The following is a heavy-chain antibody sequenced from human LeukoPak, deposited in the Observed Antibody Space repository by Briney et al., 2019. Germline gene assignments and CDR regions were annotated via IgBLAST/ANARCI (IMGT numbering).Heavy chain of an antibody. J-gene: IGHJ5*02. CDR3: ARVVSYLFDP. CDR1: GYTFTGYY. D-gene: IGHD2-8*01. V-gene: IGHV1-2*02. Sequence: APVKVSCKASGYTFTGYYIHWVREAPGQGLEWMGWINPNSGGTNYAQKFQGRATMTRDTSISTAYMELSRLRSDDTAVYYCARVVSYLFDPWGQGTQVTVSS. CDR2: INPNSGGT.